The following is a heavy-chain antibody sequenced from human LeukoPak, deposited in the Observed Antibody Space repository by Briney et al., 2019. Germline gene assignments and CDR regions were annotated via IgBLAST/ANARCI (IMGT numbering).Heavy chain of an antibody. CDR2: IYYSGST. CDR3: ARVGGARRFDAFDI. J-gene: IGHJ3*02. D-gene: IGHD6-6*01. CDR1: GGSISSGGYY. V-gene: IGHV4-31*03. Sequence: SDTVSLTYTVSGGSISSGGYYWTWIRKQAGKGLEWIGYIYYSGSTYYNPSLKSRVTISVDTSKNQFSLKLSSVAAADTPVYYCARVGGARRFDAFDIWGQGTMVTVSS.